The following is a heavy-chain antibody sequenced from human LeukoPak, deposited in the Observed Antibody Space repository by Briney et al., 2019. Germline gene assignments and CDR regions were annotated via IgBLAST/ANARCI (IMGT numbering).Heavy chain of an antibody. CDR3: TKLSSSSSTIFDL. CDR2: ISGDGVST. V-gene: IGHV3-23*01. D-gene: IGHD6-6*01. J-gene: IGHJ2*01. Sequence: GGSLRLSCAASGFTFDDYGMSWVRQPPGKGLEWVSAISGDGVSTYYADSVRGRFTISRDKSKNTLYLQMNSLRGDDMAAYYCTKLSSSSSTIFDLWGRGTLVTVSS. CDR1: GFTFDDYG.